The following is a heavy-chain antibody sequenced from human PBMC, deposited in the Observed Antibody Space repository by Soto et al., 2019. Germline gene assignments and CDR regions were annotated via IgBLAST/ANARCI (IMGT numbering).Heavy chain of an antibody. CDR2: ISGSGGST. V-gene: IGHV3-23*01. J-gene: IGHJ4*02. Sequence: GGSLRLSCAASGFTFSRYAMRWVRQAPGKGLEWVSAISGSGGSTYYAESVMCRFTISRDNSKNTLYLQMNSLRAEDTAVYYCAKASTSWMATGFFDYWGQVTLVIFSA. CDR1: GFTFSRYA. D-gene: IGHD5-12*01. CDR3: AKASTSWMATGFFDY.